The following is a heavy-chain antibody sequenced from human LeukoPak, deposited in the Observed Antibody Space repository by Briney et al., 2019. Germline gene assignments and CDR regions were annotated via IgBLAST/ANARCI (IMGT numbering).Heavy chain of an antibody. CDR2: MNPNSGNT. CDR3: ASGVDSSGYLPGYYYYGMDV. J-gene: IGHJ6*02. D-gene: IGHD3-22*01. V-gene: IGHV1-8*01. CDR1: GYTFTSYD. Sequence: ASVKVSCKASGYTFTSYDINWVRQATGQGHEWMGWMNPNSGNTGYAQKFQGRVAMTRNTSISAAYMELSGLRSEDTAVYYCASGVDSSGYLPGYYYYGMDVWGQGTTVTVSS.